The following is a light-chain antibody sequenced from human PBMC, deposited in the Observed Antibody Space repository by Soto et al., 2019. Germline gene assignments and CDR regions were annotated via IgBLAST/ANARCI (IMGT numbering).Light chain of an antibody. CDR1: QSISTF. CDR3: QQSYMTPIT. CDR2: AAS. V-gene: IGKV1-39*01. Sequence: DIQMTQSTSSLSASVGDRVTITCRASQSISTFLNWYQQKPGKAPNLLIYAASGLQSGVPSRFSGSGYGTDFTLTISSLKPEDFAPYYCQQSYMTPITFGQGTRLEIK. J-gene: IGKJ5*01.